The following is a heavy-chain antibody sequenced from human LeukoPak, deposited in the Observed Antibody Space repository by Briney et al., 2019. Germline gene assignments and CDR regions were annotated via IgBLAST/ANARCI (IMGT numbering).Heavy chain of an antibody. J-gene: IGHJ4*02. CDR2: IVPVFGTT. V-gene: IGHV1-69*05. CDR1: GGTFSSYT. D-gene: IGHD3-3*02. CDR3: ATALISEQYHLDF. Sequence: GASVKVSCKASGGTFSSYTIHWVRQSPGQGLEWMGRIVPVFGTTTYAQTFQDRVSFSTDESTDTIHLEVDRLRSEDTPVFFCATALISEQYHLDFWGQGTLVTVSS.